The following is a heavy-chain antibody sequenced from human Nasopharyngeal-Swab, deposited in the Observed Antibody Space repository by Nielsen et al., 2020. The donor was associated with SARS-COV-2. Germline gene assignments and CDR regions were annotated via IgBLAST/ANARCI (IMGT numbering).Heavy chain of an antibody. V-gene: IGHV4-34*01. D-gene: IGHD3-10*01. CDR1: GGSFSGYY. Sequence: SETLSLTCAVFGGSFSGYYWSWIRQPPGKGLEWIGEINHSGSTNYNPSLKSRVTISVDTSKNQFSLRLSSATAADTAVYYCARGDYDGSGSLDAFDIWGQGTMVTVSS. J-gene: IGHJ3*02. CDR2: INHSGST. CDR3: ARGDYDGSGSLDAFDI.